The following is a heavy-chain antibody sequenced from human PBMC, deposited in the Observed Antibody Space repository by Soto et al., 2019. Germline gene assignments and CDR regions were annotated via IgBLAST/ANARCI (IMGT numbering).Heavy chain of an antibody. D-gene: IGHD5-12*01. J-gene: IGHJ6*02. CDR3: ARGGTDGLDV. V-gene: IGHV3-30*03. CDR1: GFTFRDYG. CDR2: ILYGGTTG. Sequence: QVQLVESGGGVVQPGRSLRLSCAASGFTFRDYGMHWVRQAPGKGLEWVAVILYGGTTGYYADSVRGRFTISRDNSKATLFLQLSSLRPDDTAVYYCARGGTDGLDVWGQGTAVTVSS.